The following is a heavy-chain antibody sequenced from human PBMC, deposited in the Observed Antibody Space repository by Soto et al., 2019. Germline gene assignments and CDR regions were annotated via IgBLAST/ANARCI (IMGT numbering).Heavy chain of an antibody. Sequence: SVKVSCKASGGTFSSYAISWVRQAPGQGLEWMGGIIPIIGTANYAQKLQGRVTMTADESTSTAYMELRSLRSDDTAVYYCARGGSMAEDIWGQGTMVTVSS. J-gene: IGHJ3*02. V-gene: IGHV1-69*13. CDR2: IIPIIGTA. D-gene: IGHD2-8*01. CDR1: GGTFSSYA. CDR3: ARGGSMAEDI.